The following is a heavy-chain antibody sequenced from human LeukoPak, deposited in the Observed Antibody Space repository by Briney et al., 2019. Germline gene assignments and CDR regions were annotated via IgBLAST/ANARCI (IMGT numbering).Heavy chain of an antibody. CDR1: GFAFSSYA. D-gene: IGHD3-16*02. CDR3: AKEVLFSFGGLIVDGYFDY. CDR2: ISGSGGST. Sequence: GGSLRLSCAASGFAFSSYAMSWVRQAPGKGLEWVSAISGSGGSTYYADSVKGRFTISRDNAKNTLYLQMNSLRAEDTAVYYCAKEVLFSFGGLIVDGYFDYWGQGTLVTVSS. V-gene: IGHV3-23*01. J-gene: IGHJ4*02.